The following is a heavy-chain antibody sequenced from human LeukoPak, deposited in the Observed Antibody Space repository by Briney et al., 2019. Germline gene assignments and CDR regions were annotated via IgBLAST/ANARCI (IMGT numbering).Heavy chain of an antibody. D-gene: IGHD1-26*01. CDR3: ARRRERWELTGAFDI. Sequence: ASVKVSCKASGYTFTGYYMHWVRQAPGQGLEWMGWISAYNGNTNYAQKLQGRVTMTTDTSTSTAYMELRSLRSDDTAVYYCARRRERWELTGAFDIWGQGTMVTVSS. CDR2: ISAYNGNT. CDR1: GYTFTGYY. J-gene: IGHJ3*02. V-gene: IGHV1-18*04.